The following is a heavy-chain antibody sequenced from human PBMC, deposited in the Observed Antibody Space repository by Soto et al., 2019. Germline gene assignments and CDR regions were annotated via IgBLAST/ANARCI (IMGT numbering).Heavy chain of an antibody. CDR3: ARVGRRAGYSYGYRYYYYGMDV. V-gene: IGHV1-18*01. D-gene: IGHD5-18*01. Sequence: ASVKVSCKASGYTFTSYGISWVRQAPGQGLEWMGWISAYNGNTNYAQKLQGRVTMTTDTSTSTAYMELRSLRSDDTAVYYCARVGRRAGYSYGYRYYYYGMDVWGQGTTVTV. CDR2: ISAYNGNT. J-gene: IGHJ6*02. CDR1: GYTFTSYG.